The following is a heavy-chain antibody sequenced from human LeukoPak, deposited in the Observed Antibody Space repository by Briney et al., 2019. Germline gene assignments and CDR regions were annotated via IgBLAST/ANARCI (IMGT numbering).Heavy chain of an antibody. Sequence: GGSLRLSCAASGFTFSSYWMHWVRQAPGKGLVWVSRVNSDGSRTSYADSVKGRFTISRDNAKNTLYLQMNSLRAEDTAVYYCAELGITMIGGVWGKGTTVTISS. J-gene: IGHJ6*04. V-gene: IGHV3-74*01. CDR2: VNSDGSRT. CDR1: GFTFSSYW. CDR3: AELGITMIGGV. D-gene: IGHD3-10*02.